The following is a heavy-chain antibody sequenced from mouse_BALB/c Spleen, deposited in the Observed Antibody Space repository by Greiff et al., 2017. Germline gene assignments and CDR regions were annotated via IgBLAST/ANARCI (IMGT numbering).Heavy chain of an antibody. J-gene: IGHJ4*01. Sequence: QVQLQQSGPELVKPGASVRISCKASGYTFTSYYIHWVKQRPGQGLEWIGWIYPGNVNTKYNEKFKGKATLTADKSSSTAYMQLSSLTSEDSAVYFCARGGRGAMDYWGQGTSVTVSS. V-gene: IGHV1S56*01. CDR3: ARGGRGAMDY. CDR1: GYTFTSYY. CDR2: IYPGNVNT. D-gene: IGHD3-3*01.